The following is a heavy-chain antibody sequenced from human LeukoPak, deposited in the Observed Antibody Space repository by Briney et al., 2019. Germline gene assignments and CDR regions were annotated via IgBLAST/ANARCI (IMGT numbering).Heavy chain of an antibody. Sequence: PGGSLRLSCAASGFTFSSLWMGWLRQAPGKGQEWVANIKPDGSDTYYVDSVKGRFTISRDNAKNSLHLQMNSLRAEDTALYYCAKEDRGYSYGYVYYYYSMDVWGQGTSVTVSS. J-gene: IGHJ6*02. V-gene: IGHV3-7*03. D-gene: IGHD5-18*01. CDR1: GFTFSSLW. CDR3: AKEDRGYSYGYVYYYYSMDV. CDR2: IKPDGSDT.